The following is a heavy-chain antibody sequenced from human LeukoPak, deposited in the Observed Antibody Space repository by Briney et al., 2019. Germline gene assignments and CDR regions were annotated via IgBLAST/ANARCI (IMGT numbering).Heavy chain of an antibody. Sequence: GGSLRLSCAASGFTFSSYWMSWVRQAPGKGLEWVSNIKQDGSDKYYADSVKGRFTISRDNAKNSLYLQMNSLRAEDTAVYYCAKVVCSGGRCYSGYDYGMDVWGRGTTVSVSS. CDR2: IKQDGSDK. J-gene: IGHJ6*02. CDR1: GFTFSSYW. CDR3: AKVVCSGGRCYSGYDYGMDV. D-gene: IGHD2-15*01. V-gene: IGHV3-7*03.